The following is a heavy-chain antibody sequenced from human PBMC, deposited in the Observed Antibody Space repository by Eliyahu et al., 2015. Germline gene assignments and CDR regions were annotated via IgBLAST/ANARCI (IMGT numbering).Heavy chain of an antibody. CDR3: ARSVKKGSGVDYYYYGMDG. Sequence: QVQLQQWGAGLLKPSETLSXTCAVYGGTFSGYYWTWSRQPPGKGLEWIGEINHSGSTNYNPSLESRVTISVDASKNQFSLNLRSVTAADTGLYYCARSVKKGSGVDYYYYGMDGWGQGTTVTVSS. CDR2: INHSGST. D-gene: IGHD2-15*01. J-gene: IGHJ6*02. V-gene: IGHV4-34*01. CDR1: GGTFSGYY.